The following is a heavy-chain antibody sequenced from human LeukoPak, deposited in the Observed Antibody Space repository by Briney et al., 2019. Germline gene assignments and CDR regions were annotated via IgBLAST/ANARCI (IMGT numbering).Heavy chain of an antibody. D-gene: IGHD1-26*01. CDR1: GFTFSSYA. CDR3: AKMWAPRDYYYYYYMDV. J-gene: IGHJ6*03. Sequence: GSLRLSCAASGFTFSSYAMHWVRQAPGKGLEWVAVISYDGSNKYYADSVKGRFTISRDNSKNTLYLQMNSLRAEDTAVYYCAKMWAPRDYYYYYYMDVWGKGTTVTVSS. CDR2: ISYDGSNK. V-gene: IGHV3-30*18.